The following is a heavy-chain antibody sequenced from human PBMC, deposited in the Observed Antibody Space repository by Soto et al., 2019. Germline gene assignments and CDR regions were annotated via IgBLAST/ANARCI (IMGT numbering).Heavy chain of an antibody. V-gene: IGHV3-33*01. CDR1: GFTFSSYG. D-gene: IGHD3-22*01. CDR2: IWYDGSNK. Sequence: QVQLVESGGGVVQPGRSLRLSCAASGFTFSSYGMHWVRQAPGKGLEWVAVIWYDGSNKYYADSVKGRFTISRDNSKNTLNLQMNSLRAEDTAVYYCAREAFFAYYYDSSGYYYPNYFDYWGQGTLVTVSS. J-gene: IGHJ4*02. CDR3: AREAFFAYYYDSSGYYYPNYFDY.